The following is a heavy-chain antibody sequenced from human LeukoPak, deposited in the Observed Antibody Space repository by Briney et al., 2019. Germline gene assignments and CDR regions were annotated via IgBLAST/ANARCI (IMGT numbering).Heavy chain of an antibody. D-gene: IGHD3-16*01. Sequence: GGSLRLSCAASGFTFSSYGMHWVRQAPGKGLEWVAVIWYDGSNKYYADSVKGRFTISRDNSKNTLYLQMNSLRAEDTAVYYCAGDSQLGGWVDYWGQGTLVIVSS. J-gene: IGHJ4*02. CDR2: IWYDGSNK. CDR1: GFTFSSYG. CDR3: AGDSQLGGWVDY. V-gene: IGHV3-33*01.